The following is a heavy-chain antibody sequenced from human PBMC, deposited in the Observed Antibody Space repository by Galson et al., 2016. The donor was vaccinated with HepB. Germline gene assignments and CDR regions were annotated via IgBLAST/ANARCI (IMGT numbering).Heavy chain of an antibody. CDR2: ITGRGTST. J-gene: IGHJ3*01. V-gene: IGHV3-23*01. Sequence: SLRLSCAASGFSFSSYAMSWARQAPGKGLEWVSTITGRGTSTYYADSVESRFTISRDNSKSTLYLQMNGLRAEDTAVYYCAKDPQWTTSSRGAFDVWGHGTMLPVFS. D-gene: IGHD6-6*01. CDR1: GFSFSSYA. CDR3: AKDPQWTTSSRGAFDV.